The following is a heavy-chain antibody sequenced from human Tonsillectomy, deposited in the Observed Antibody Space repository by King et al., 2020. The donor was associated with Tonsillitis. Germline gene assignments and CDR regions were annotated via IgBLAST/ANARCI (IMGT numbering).Heavy chain of an antibody. J-gene: IGHJ5*02. CDR3: ARLRMYYYGSGSFDP. Sequence: QLQESGPGLVKPSETLSLTCTVSGGSISSSSYYWGWIRQPPGKGLEWIGSKYYSGSTYYNPSLKSRVTISVDTSKNQFSLKLSSVTAADTDVYSCARLRMYYYGSGSFDPWGQGTLVTVSS. CDR2: KYYSGST. CDR1: GGSISSSSYY. V-gene: IGHV4-39*07. D-gene: IGHD3-10*01.